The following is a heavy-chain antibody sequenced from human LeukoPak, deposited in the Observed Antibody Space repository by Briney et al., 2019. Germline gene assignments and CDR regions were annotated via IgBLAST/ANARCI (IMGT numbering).Heavy chain of an antibody. Sequence: GGSLRLSCTASGFTFGDYAMSWVRQAPGKGLEWVGFIRSKAYGGTTEYAASVKGRFTISRDDSKSIAYLQMNSLKTEDTAVYYCTRDQDSGYDYRYDYWGQGTLVTVSS. CDR3: TRDQDSGYDYRYDY. CDR2: IRSKAYGGTT. J-gene: IGHJ4*02. CDR1: GFTFGDYA. D-gene: IGHD5-12*01. V-gene: IGHV3-49*04.